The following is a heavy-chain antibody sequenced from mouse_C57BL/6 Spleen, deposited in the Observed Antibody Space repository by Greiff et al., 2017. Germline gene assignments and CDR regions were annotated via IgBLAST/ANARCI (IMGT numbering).Heavy chain of an antibody. CDR1: GYTFTDYN. Sequence: DVQLQESGPELVKPGASVKIPCKASGYTFTDYNMDWVKQSHGKSLEWIGDINPNNGGTIYNQKFKGKATLTVDKSSSTAYMELRSLTSEDTAVYYCASGAIYDGYPFAYWGQGTLVTVSA. CDR2: INPNNGGT. V-gene: IGHV1-18*01. D-gene: IGHD2-3*01. CDR3: ASGAIYDGYPFAY. J-gene: IGHJ3*01.